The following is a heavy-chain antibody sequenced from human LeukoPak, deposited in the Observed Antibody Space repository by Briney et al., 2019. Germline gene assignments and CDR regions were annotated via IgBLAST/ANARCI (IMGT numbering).Heavy chain of an antibody. CDR2: ISSSSSYI. D-gene: IGHD5-24*01. J-gene: IGHJ4*02. V-gene: IGHV3-21*01. CDR1: GFTFSSYG. Sequence: KTGGSLRLSCAASGFTFSSYGMHWVRQAPGKGLDWVSSISSSSSYIYYADSVKGRFTISRDNSKNTLYLQMNSLRAEDTAVYYCAKDFAEIPSHIDYWGQGTLVTVSS. CDR3: AKDFAEIPSHIDY.